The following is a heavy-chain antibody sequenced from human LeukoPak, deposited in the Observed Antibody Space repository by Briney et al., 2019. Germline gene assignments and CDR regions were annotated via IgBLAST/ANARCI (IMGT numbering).Heavy chain of an antibody. CDR1: VFSYNYHA. V-gene: IGHV3-23*01. J-gene: IGHJ4*02. CDR2: ISTTGGST. D-gene: IGHD4-23*01. CDR3: AKDWTTVVTPKGYYFDS. Sequence: GGPLRLSCAASVFSYNYHAMSWLPQAPGKGLEWVSTISTTGGSTYYADSVKGRFTISRDNSKNTLSLQMDSLRVEDTAVYYCAKDWTTVVTPKGYYFDSWGQGTLVTVSS.